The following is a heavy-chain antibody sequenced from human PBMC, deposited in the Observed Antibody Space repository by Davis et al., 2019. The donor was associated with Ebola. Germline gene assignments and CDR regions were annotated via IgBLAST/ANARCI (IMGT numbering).Heavy chain of an antibody. CDR2: ISSSSSYI. CDR1: GFTFSTYS. D-gene: IGHD2-15*01. CDR3: ARDSPYCSGGSCYGMDV. V-gene: IGHV3-21*01. Sequence: GSLRFSCAASGFTFSTYSMNWVRQAPGKGLEWVSSISSSSSYIHYADSVKGRFTISRDNAKNSLYLQMNSLRAEDTAVYYCARDSPYCSGGSCYGMDVWGQGTTVTVSS. J-gene: IGHJ6*02.